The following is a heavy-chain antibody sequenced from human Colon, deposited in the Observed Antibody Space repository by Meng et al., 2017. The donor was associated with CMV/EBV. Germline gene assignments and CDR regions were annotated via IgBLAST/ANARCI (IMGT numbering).Heavy chain of an antibody. CDR1: NGSFSGYF. CDR3: ARATKPNCWEVLEY. V-gene: IGHV4-34*12. J-gene: IGHJ4*02. Sequence: AVCLKLSGALSLTCGVYNGSFSGYFWAWIRQPPGNGLEWIGEIFRDGSTKYNPSLQSRVTMSVDTSKNHFSLNLRSVTAADTAVYFCARATKPNCWEVLEYWGQGTLVTVSS. CDR2: IFRDGST. D-gene: IGHD2-2*01.